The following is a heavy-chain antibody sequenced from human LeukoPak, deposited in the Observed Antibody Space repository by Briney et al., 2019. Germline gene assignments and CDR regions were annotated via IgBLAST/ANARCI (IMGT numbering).Heavy chain of an antibody. CDR1: AYTFTDYG. J-gene: IGHJ5*02. CDR2: VSPYNGDT. Sequence: ASVKVSCKASAYTFTDYGINWVRQAPGHGLEWMGWVSPYNGDTRYTQKLQGRVTLTTDTSTSTAYMELRSLTSDDTAVYYCARGNSTRLVDWFDPWGQGTLVTVSS. V-gene: IGHV1-18*01. D-gene: IGHD4-11*01. CDR3: ARGNSTRLVDWFDP.